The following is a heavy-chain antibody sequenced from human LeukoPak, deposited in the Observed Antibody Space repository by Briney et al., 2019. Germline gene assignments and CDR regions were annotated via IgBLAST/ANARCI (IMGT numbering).Heavy chain of an antibody. J-gene: IGHJ4*02. CDR2: INHSGST. D-gene: IGHD3-16*02. CDR1: GGSFSGYY. V-gene: IGHV4-34*01. CDR3: ARDVTIVLPSANYVWGSYRRTYYFDY. Sequence: PSETLSLTCAVYGGSFSGYYWSWIRQPPGKGLEWIGEINHSGSTNYNPSLKSRVTISVDTSKNQFSLKLSSVTAADTAVYYCARDVTIVLPSANYVWGSYRRTYYFDYWGQGTLVTVSS.